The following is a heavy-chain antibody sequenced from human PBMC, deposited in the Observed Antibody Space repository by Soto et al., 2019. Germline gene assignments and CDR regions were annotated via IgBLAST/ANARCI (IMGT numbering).Heavy chain of an antibody. J-gene: IGHJ6*02. V-gene: IGHV5-51*01. CDR3: ARTSAAGKYYDGMDV. CDR1: GHSFIRYC. CDR2: IYPGDFDT. Sequence: PGESLKPSCESTGHSFIRYCTGWVRQMPGKDPEWLGIIYPGDFDTRYSPSVHRQVTISADTSITTAYRQPRHPNASDTAMYYCARTSAAGKYYDGMDVWGQGTTVTVSS. D-gene: IGHD6-13*01.